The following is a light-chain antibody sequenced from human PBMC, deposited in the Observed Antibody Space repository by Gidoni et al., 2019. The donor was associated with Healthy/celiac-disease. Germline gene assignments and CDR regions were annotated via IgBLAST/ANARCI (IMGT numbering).Light chain of an antibody. Sequence: ELALTQSPATLSLSPGERAPLHCTASQSVSSYLAWYQQKPGQAPRLLIYDASNRATGIPARFSGSGSGTDFTLTISSLEPEDFAVYYCQQRSNWPYTFGQGTKLEIK. J-gene: IGKJ2*01. CDR2: DAS. CDR3: QQRSNWPYT. V-gene: IGKV3-11*01. CDR1: QSVSSY.